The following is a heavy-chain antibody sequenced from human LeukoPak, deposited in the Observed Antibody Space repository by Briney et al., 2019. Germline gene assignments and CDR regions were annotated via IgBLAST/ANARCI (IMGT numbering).Heavy chain of an antibody. D-gene: IGHD1-7*01. CDR3: AHGRAYRSPWNWANFDY. J-gene: IGHJ4*02. CDR1: EFSLSTNGVG. CDR2: IYWDDDK. Sequence: SGPTLVNPTQTLTLTCTFSEFSLSTNGVGVGWIRQPPGEALEWLALIYWDDDKYYSPSLKSRLTITKDTSNNHVVLTMTNMDPVDTATYYCAHGRAYRSPWNWANFDYWGQGTLVTVSS. V-gene: IGHV2-5*02.